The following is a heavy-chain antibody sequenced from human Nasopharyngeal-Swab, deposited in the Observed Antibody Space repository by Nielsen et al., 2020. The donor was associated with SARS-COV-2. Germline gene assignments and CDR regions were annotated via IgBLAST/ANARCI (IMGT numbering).Heavy chain of an antibody. J-gene: IGHJ6*03. CDR3: ARRTTTVYYYYYMDV. CDR2: VNHSGST. CDR1: SGSFSGYY. V-gene: IGHV4-34*01. Sequence: SETLSLTCAVYSGSFSGYYWGWIRQPPGKGLEWIGEVNHSGSTNYNPSLKSRVTILVDTSKNHFSLRLSSVTAADTAVYYCARRTTTVYYYYYMDVWGNGTTVTVSS. D-gene: IGHD4-17*01.